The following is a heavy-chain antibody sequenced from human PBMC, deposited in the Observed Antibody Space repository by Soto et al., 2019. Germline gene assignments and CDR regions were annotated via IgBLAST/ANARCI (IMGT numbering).Heavy chain of an antibody. J-gene: IGHJ6*02. CDR1: GFTFSSYA. V-gene: IGHV3-23*01. CDR2: ISTSGGNT. CDR3: AKENYYGSGSHLGGMDV. D-gene: IGHD3-10*01. Sequence: EVQLLESGGGLVQPGGSLRLSCAASGFTFSSYAMNWVRQAPGKGLEWVSGISTSGGNTYYADSVKGRFTISRDNSKNTLYVQMNSLRVEDTAIYYCAKENYYGSGSHLGGMDVWGQGTTVTVSS.